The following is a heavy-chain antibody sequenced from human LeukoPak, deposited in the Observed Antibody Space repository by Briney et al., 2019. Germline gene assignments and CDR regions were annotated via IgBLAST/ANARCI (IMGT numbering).Heavy chain of an antibody. J-gene: IGHJ4*02. Sequence: PSETLSLTCTVSGGSIASGGYYWSWIRQHPGKGLEWIGYIYYSGSTYYNPSLKSRVTISVDTSKNQFSLKLSSVTAADTAVYYSASGYSYGSDYWGQGTLVTVSS. V-gene: IGHV4-31*03. D-gene: IGHD5-18*01. CDR2: IYYSGST. CDR1: GGSIASGGYY. CDR3: ASGYSYGSDY.